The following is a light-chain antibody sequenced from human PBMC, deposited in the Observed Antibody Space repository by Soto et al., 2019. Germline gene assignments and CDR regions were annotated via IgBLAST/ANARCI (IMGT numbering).Light chain of an antibody. J-gene: IGLJ1*01. V-gene: IGLV2-14*01. Sequence: QSALAQPASVSGSPGQSITISCTGTSSDVGRYNYVSWFQQHPGKAPKLLIYDVSNWPSGVSDRFSGSKSGNTASLTISELQAEDEADYYCSSLKTSSTFVCGTGTKSPS. CDR2: DVS. CDR3: SSLKTSSTFV. CDR1: SSDVGRYNY.